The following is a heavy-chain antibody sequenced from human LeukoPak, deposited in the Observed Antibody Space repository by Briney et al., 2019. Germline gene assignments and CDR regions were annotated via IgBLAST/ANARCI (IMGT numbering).Heavy chain of an antibody. J-gene: IGHJ4*02. V-gene: IGHV4-59*11. CDR3: ARGSDFGDY. Sequence: SETLSLTCTVSGGSISSHYWSWIRQPPGKGLEWIGYMFYSGSTNYNPSLKSRVTISINTSKNQISLRLSSVTAADTAVYYCARGSDFGDYWGQGTLVTVSS. D-gene: IGHD4-17*01. CDR1: GGSISSHY. CDR2: MFYSGST.